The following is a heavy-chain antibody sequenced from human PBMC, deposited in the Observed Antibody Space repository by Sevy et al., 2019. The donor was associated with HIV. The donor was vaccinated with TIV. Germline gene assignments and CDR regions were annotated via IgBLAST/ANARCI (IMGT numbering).Heavy chain of an antibody. D-gene: IGHD3-10*01. Sequence: GGSLRLSCAASGFTVSSNYMSWVRQAPGKGLEWVSIIYSGGSTYYAVSVKGRFTISGDNSKNTLYRQMNSLRAEDTAVYYCAGKYYYVSGSYSYYYYMDVWGKGTTVTVSS. CDR3: AGKYYYVSGSYSYYYYMDV. CDR2: IYSGGST. CDR1: GFTVSSNY. J-gene: IGHJ6*03. V-gene: IGHV3-53*01.